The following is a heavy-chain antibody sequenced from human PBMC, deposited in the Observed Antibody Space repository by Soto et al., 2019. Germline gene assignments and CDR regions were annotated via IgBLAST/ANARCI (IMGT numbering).Heavy chain of an antibody. CDR3: ASYGSGSQDY. D-gene: IGHD3-10*01. CDR1: GGSFSGYY. CDR2: INHSGST. V-gene: IGHV4-34*01. Sequence: PSETLSLTCAVYGGSFSGYYWSWIRQPPGKGLEWIGEINHSGSTNYNPSLKSRVTISVDTSKNQFSLKLSSVTAADTAVYYCASYGSGSQDYWGQGTLVTVS. J-gene: IGHJ4*02.